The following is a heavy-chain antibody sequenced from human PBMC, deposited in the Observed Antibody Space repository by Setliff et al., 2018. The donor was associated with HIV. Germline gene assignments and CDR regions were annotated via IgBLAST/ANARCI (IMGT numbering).Heavy chain of an antibody. Sequence: GGSLRLSCAASEFTFSRYSMNWVRQAPGKGLEWVSSISSSSRYIYYADSVKGRFTISRDNAKNSLYLQMNSLSAEDTAVHYCARGMGIAYYYYMDVWGKGTTVTVSS. D-gene: IGHD6-13*01. CDR1: EFTFSRYS. CDR2: ISSSSRYI. J-gene: IGHJ6*03. CDR3: ARGMGIAYYYYMDV. V-gene: IGHV3-21*01.